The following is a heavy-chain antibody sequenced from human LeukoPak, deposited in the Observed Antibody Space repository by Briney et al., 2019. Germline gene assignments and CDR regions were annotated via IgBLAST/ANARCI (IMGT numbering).Heavy chain of an antibody. Sequence: GGSLRLSCAASRFNFIDYYMTWIRQAPGKGLEWVSSISSSGTTIDYAHSVKGRFTISRDNRRKLLYLQMNSLRVEDTAVYYCARQTVGVTGVGITGVFDSWGQGPLVTVSS. CDR1: RFNFIDYY. CDR2: ISSSGTTI. J-gene: IGHJ4*02. D-gene: IGHD1-26*01. V-gene: IGHV3-11*01. CDR3: ARQTVGVTGVGITGVFDS.